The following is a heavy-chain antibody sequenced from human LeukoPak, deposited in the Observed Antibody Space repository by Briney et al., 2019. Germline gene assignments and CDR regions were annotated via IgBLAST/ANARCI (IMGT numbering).Heavy chain of an antibody. CDR2: ISYDGSNK. V-gene: IGHV3-30-3*01. D-gene: IGHD3-22*01. Sequence: GRSLRLSCAASGFTFSSYVMHWVRQGPGKGLEWVAVISYDGSNKYYADSVKGRFTISRDNSKNTLYLQMNSLRVEDTAVYDCARPRGGNYYDSSGYEFDYWGQGTLVTVSS. J-gene: IGHJ4*02. CDR1: GFTFSSYV. CDR3: ARPRGGNYYDSSGYEFDY.